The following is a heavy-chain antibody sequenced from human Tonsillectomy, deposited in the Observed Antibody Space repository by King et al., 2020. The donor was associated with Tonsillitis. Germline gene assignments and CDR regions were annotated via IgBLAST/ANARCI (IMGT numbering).Heavy chain of an antibody. J-gene: IGHJ4*02. CDR1: GFTFSSYA. CDR3: AKDLRFGAL. D-gene: IGHD3-10*01. CDR2: ISASGGST. Sequence: VQLVESGGGLVQPGGSRRLSGAAAGFTFSSYAMSGVGQAPGKGLEGVATISASGGSTYYADSVKGRFTISRDNSKNTLYLQMNSLRAEDTAVYYCAKDLRFGALRGQGTLVTVSS. V-gene: IGHV3-23*04.